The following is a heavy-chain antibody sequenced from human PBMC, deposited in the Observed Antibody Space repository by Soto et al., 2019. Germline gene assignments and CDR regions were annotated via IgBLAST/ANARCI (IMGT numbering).Heavy chain of an antibody. CDR2: ISSNGGST. D-gene: IGHD3-3*01. CDR3: VKDAAYPYYDFWRGYTRCFDY. Sequence: PGGSLRLSCSASGFTFSSYAMHWVRQAPGKGLEYVSAISSNGGSTYYADSVKGRFTISRDNSKNTLYLQMSSLRAEDTAVYYCVKDAAYPYYDFWRGYTRCFDYWGQGTLVTVSS. CDR1: GFTFSSYA. J-gene: IGHJ4*02. V-gene: IGHV3-64D*06.